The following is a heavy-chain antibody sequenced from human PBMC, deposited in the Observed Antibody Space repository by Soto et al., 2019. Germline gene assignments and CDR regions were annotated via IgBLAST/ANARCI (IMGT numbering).Heavy chain of an antibody. CDR3: ARQRLLRLKPDFDI. CDR2: MYYSGSS. J-gene: IGHJ4*02. V-gene: IGHV4-39*01. D-gene: IGHD2-21*02. Sequence: SETLSLTCSVSGGSTSDKSYFWGWARRSPGKGLEWIGSMYYSGSSYYNPSLKSRVATSVDTSKNQFSLKLRSVTAADTAVYFCARQRLLRLKPDFDIWGQGTLVTVSP. CDR1: GGSTSDKSYF.